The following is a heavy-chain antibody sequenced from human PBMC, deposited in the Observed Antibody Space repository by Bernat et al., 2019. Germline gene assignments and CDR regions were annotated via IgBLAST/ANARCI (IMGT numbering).Heavy chain of an antibody. Sequence: EVQLVESGGGLVKPGGSLRLSCAASGFTFSSYSMNWVRQAPGKGLEWVSSISSSSSYIYYADSVKGRFTISRDNAKNSLYLQMNSLRAEDTAVYYCARDIGVVPAARDDAFDIWGQGTMVTVSS. D-gene: IGHD2-2*01. CDR3: ARDIGVVPAARDDAFDI. V-gene: IGHV3-21*01. J-gene: IGHJ3*02. CDR2: ISSSSSYI. CDR1: GFTFSSYS.